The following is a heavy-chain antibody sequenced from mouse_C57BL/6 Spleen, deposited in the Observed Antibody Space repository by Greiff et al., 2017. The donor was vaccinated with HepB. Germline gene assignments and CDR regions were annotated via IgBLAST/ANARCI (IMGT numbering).Heavy chain of an antibody. D-gene: IGHD1-1*01. CDR2: INPNNGGT. Sequence: EVQLQQSGPELVKPGASVKIPCKASGYTFTDYNMDWVKQSHGKSLEWIGDINPNNGGTIYNQKFKGKATLTVDKSSSTAYMELRSLTSEDTAVYYCARGEFITTVVATGDYFDYWGQGTTLTVSS. J-gene: IGHJ2*01. V-gene: IGHV1-18*01. CDR3: ARGEFITTVVATGDYFDY. CDR1: GYTFTDYN.